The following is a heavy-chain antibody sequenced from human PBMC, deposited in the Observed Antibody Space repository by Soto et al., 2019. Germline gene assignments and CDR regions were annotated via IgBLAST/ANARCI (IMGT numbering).Heavy chain of an antibody. V-gene: IGHV1-24*01. CDR1: GYTLTELS. CDR2: FDPEDGET. J-gene: IGHJ5*02. Sequence: GASVKVSCKVSGYTLTELSMHWVRQAPGKGLEWMGGFDPEDGETIYAQKFQGRVTMTEDTSTDTAYMELSSLRSEDTAVYYCATVYCSGGSCPNYYNWFDPWGQGTLVTVSS. CDR3: ATVYCSGGSCPNYYNWFDP. D-gene: IGHD2-15*01.